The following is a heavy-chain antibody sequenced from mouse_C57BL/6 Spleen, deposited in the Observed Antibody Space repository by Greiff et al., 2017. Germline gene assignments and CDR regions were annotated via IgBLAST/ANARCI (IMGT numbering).Heavy chain of an antibody. CDR2: INPSTGGT. CDR1: GYSFTGYY. V-gene: IGHV1-42*01. J-gene: IGHJ2*01. Sequence: EVQLQQSGPELVKPGASVKISCKASGYSFTGYYMNWVKQSPEKSLEWIGEINPSTGGTTYNQKFKAKATLTVDKSSSTAYMQLKSLTSEDSAVYYCARGDGNYESFDYWGQGTTLTVSS. D-gene: IGHD2-1*01. CDR3: ARGDGNYESFDY.